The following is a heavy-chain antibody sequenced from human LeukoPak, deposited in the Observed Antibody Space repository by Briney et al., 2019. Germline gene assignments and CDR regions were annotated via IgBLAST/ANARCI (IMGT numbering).Heavy chain of an antibody. CDR1: GYTFTSYY. J-gene: IGHJ6*03. CDR2: INPSGGST. D-gene: IGHD2-21*01. Sequence: VASVKVSCKASGYTFTSYYMHWVRQAPGQGLKWMGIINPSGGSTSYAQKFQGRVTMTRDTSTSTVYMELSSLRSEDTAVYYCATCGSESYYYYYYMDVWGKGTTVTVSS. CDR3: ATCGSESYYYYYYMDV. V-gene: IGHV1-46*01.